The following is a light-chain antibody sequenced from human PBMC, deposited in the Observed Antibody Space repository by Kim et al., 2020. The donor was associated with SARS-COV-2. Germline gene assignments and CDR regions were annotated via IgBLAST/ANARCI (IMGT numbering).Light chain of an antibody. Sequence: QSALTQPPSASGSPGQSVTISCTGTSSDVGGYKYVSWYQQPPGKAPKLMIYEVSKRPSGVPDCFSGSKSGNTASLTVSGLQAEDEADYYCSSYAGSNNWVFGGGTQLTVL. CDR1: SSDVGGYKY. J-gene: IGLJ3*02. CDR2: EVS. CDR3: SSYAGSNNWV. V-gene: IGLV2-8*01.